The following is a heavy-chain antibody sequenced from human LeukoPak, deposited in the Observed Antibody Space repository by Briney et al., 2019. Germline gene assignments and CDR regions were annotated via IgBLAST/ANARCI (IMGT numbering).Heavy chain of an antibody. V-gene: IGHV1-18*01. D-gene: IGHD2-2*01. CDR1: GYTFTSYG. Sequence: GASVKVPCKASGYTFTSYGISWVRQAPGQGLEWMGWISAYNGNTNYAQKLQGRVTMTTDTSTSTAYMELRSLRSDDTAVYYCARAPPIVVVPAAIYRFDPWGQGTLVTVSS. J-gene: IGHJ5*02. CDR3: ARAPPIVVVPAAIYRFDP. CDR2: ISAYNGNT.